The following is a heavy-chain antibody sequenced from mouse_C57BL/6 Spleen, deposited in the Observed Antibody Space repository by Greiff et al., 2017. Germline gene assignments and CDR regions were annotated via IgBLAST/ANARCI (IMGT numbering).Heavy chain of an antibody. CDR2: ISSKSNNYAT. V-gene: IGHV10-1*01. Sequence: EVMLVESGGGLVQPKGSLELSCAASGFSFTPYAMHWVRQAPGKGLEWVARISSKSNNYATYYADSVKDRFTISRDDSESMLYLQMNNLKTEDTSIYYCLRLGYYAIDYWGQGTSVTVSS. CDR3: LRLGYYAIDY. CDR1: GFSFTPYA. J-gene: IGHJ4*01.